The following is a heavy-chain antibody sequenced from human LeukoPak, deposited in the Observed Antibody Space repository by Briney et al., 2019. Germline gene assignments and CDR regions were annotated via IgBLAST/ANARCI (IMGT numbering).Heavy chain of an antibody. D-gene: IGHD3-10*01. CDR2: INPSGGST. J-gene: IGHJ6*03. CDR1: GYTFTSYY. Sequence: GASVKVSCKASGYTFTSYYVHWVRQAPGQGLEWMGIINPSGGSTSYAQKFQGRVTMTRDMSPSTVYMELSSLRSEDTAVYYCARALYGSGKRYYYYYYMDVWGKGTTVTVSS. CDR3: ARALYGSGKRYYYYYYMDV. V-gene: IGHV1-46*01.